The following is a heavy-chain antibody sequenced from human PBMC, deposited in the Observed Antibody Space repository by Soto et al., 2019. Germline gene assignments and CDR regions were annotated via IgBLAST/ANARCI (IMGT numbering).Heavy chain of an antibody. CDR3: AKDHFIVVVPASPPNYFDY. CDR2: ISYDGSNK. Sequence: PGGSLRLSCAASGFTFSSYGMHWVRQAPGKGLEWVAVISYDGSNKYYADSVKGRFTISRDNSKNTLYLQMNSLRAEDTAVYYCAKDHFIVVVPASPPNYFDYWGQGTLVTVSS. J-gene: IGHJ4*02. D-gene: IGHD2-2*01. V-gene: IGHV3-30*18. CDR1: GFTFSSYG.